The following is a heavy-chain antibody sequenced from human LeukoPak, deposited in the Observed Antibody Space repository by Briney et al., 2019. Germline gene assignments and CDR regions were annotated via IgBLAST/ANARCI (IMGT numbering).Heavy chain of an antibody. CDR3: ARGPTRANSSDY. Sequence: GGSLRLSCAASGFTFSSYWMSWVRQAPRKGLEWVANIKQDGSEKYYVDSVKGRFTISRDNAKNSLYVQMNSLRAEDTAVYYCARGPTRANSSDYWGQGTLVTVSS. J-gene: IGHJ4*02. V-gene: IGHV3-7*01. CDR2: IKQDGSEK. CDR1: GFTFSSYW. D-gene: IGHD2/OR15-2a*01.